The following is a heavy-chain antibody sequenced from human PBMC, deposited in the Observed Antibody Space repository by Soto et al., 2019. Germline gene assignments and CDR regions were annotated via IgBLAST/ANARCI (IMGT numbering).Heavy chain of an antibody. V-gene: IGHV4-61*05. J-gene: IGHJ3*02. CDR3: ARHAYRFGDPLGAFDI. D-gene: IGHD3-10*01. Sequence: SETLSLTCDVSGDTISTGGYTWAWIRQPPGKGLEWIGYTYYSGNPNYNPSLKSRVTISVDTSKNQFSLKLRSVTAADTAVYYCARHAYRFGDPLGAFDIWGQGTMVTVSS. CDR2: TYYSGNP. CDR1: GDTISTGGYT.